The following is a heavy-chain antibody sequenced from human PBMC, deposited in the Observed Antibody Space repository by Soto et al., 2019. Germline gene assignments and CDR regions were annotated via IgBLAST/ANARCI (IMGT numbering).Heavy chain of an antibody. CDR3: ASQPMTTVTTSSFQH. CDR1: GGSISSGDYY. D-gene: IGHD4-17*01. CDR2: IYYSGST. V-gene: IGHV4-30-4*01. Sequence: SETLSLTCTVSGGSISSGDYYRSWIRQPPGKGLEWIGYIYYSGSTYYNPSLKSRVTISVDTSKNQFSLKLSSVTAADTAVYYCASQPMTTVTTSSFQHWGQGTLVTVSS. J-gene: IGHJ1*01.